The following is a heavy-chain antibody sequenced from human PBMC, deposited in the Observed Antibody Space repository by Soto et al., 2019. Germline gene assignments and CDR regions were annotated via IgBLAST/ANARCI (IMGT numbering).Heavy chain of an antibody. D-gene: IGHD4-17*01. Sequence: QLQLQESGPGLVKPSETLSLTCTVSGGSISSSSYYWGWIRQPPGKGLEWIGSIYYSGSTYYNPSLKSRVTISVDTSKNQFSLKLSSVTAADTAVYYCARYGDPYLFYGMDVWGQGTTVTVSS. V-gene: IGHV4-39*01. CDR3: ARYGDPYLFYGMDV. J-gene: IGHJ6*02. CDR1: GGSISSSSYY. CDR2: IYYSGST.